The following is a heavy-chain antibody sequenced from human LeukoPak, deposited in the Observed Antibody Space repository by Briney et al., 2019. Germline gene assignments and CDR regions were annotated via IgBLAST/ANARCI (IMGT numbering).Heavy chain of an antibody. CDR2: MNPNSGNT. J-gene: IGHJ4*02. CDR3: AMPYYDFWSGYYYFDY. D-gene: IGHD3-3*01. CDR1: GGTFSSYA. Sequence: AASVKVSCKASGGTFSSYAISWVRQATGQGLEWMGWMNPNSGNTGYAQKFQGRVTMTRNTSISTAYMELSSLRSEDTAVYYCAMPYYDFWSGYYYFDYWGQGTLVTVSS. V-gene: IGHV1-8*02.